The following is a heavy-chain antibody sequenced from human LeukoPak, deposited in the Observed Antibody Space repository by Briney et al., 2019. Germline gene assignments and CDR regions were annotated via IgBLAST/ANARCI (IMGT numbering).Heavy chain of an antibody. CDR3: ARGRQLHLGELFPFAESFQP. V-gene: IGHV1-18*01. J-gene: IGHJ1*01. CDR2: VSSYNGNT. D-gene: IGHD3-16*01. Sequence: ASVKVSCKTSGYTFTDYGVTWVRQAPGQGLEWMGWVSSYNGNTKYAQKVQGRVTMTTDTSTSTAYLELRSLSSDDTAVYYCARGRQLHLGELFPFAESFQPWGQGTLVTVFS. CDR1: GYTFTDYG.